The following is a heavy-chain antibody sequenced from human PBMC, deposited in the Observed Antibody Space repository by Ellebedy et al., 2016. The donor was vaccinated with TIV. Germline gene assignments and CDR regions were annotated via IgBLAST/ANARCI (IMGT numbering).Heavy chain of an antibody. Sequence: SETLSLXXAVYGGSFSGYYWSWIRQPPGKGLEWIGEINHSGSTNYNPSLKSRVTISVDTSKNQFSLKLGSVTAADTAVYYCASHRVGDGFQGYWGQGTLVTVSS. V-gene: IGHV4-34*01. CDR2: INHSGST. CDR3: ASHRVGDGFQGY. J-gene: IGHJ4*02. CDR1: GGSFSGYY. D-gene: IGHD2-15*01.